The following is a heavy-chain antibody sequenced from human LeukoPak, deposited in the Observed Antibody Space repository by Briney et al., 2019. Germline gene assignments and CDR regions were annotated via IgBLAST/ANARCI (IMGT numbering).Heavy chain of an antibody. D-gene: IGHD5-12*01. J-gene: IGHJ5*02. CDR1: GGSISSYY. CDR3: ARGPPIVATSWSWFDP. CDR2: IYYSGST. Sequence: SETLSLTCTVSGGSISSYYWSWIRQPPGKGLEWIGYIYYSGSTNYNPSLKSRVTISVDTSKNQFSLKLSSVTAADTAVYYCARGPPIVATSWSWFDPWGQGTLVTVSS. V-gene: IGHV4-59*01.